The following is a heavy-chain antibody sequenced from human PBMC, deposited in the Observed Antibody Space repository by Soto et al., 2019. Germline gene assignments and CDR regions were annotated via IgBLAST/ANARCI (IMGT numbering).Heavy chain of an antibody. CDR3: AKLGSSAWSPHYYFDY. CDR2: ITGSGSDT. V-gene: IGHV3-23*01. Sequence: EVQLLESGGGLVQPGGSLRLSCAASGFTFNNYAMGWVRQAPGKGLERVSAITGSGSDTYYLDSVKGRFTISRDNSKNTLFLQMNSLRAEDTAIYYCAKLGSSAWSPHYYFDYWGQGTLVTVSS. D-gene: IGHD3-10*01. CDR1: GFTFNNYA. J-gene: IGHJ4*02.